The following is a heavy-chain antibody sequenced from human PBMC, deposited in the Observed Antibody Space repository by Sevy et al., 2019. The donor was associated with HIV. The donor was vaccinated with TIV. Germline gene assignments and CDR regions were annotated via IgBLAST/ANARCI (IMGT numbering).Heavy chain of an antibody. D-gene: IGHD6-13*01. J-gene: IGHJ4*02. Sequence: ASVKVSCKASGYTFTNHYIHWVRQAPGQGLEWMGIINPGGGSTVYSQTFQGRVSMTADTSTSTLYMELNSLRSDDTAVYYCARGFRSRRGRAEAGPVSAYWGQRTLVTVSS. CDR2: INPGGGST. V-gene: IGHV1-46*01. CDR3: ARGFRSRRGRAEAGPVSAY. CDR1: GYTFTNHY.